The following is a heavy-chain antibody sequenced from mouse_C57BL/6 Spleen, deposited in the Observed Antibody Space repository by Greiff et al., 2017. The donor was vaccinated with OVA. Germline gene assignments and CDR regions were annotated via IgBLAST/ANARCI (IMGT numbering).Heavy chain of an antibody. CDR2: INPGGGGT. J-gene: IGHJ4*01. CDR3: ERGAYGYEGNAMAY. CDR1: GYAFTNYL. V-gene: IGHV1-54*01. Sequence: VQLQQSGAELVRPGTSVKVSCKASGYAFTNYLMEWVKQRPGQGLEWIGVINPGGGGTNYTEKFKGKATLTADKSSSTAYMQLSSLTSEDSEVYSCERGAYGYEGNAMAYWGQGTLVTVSA. D-gene: IGHD2-2*01.